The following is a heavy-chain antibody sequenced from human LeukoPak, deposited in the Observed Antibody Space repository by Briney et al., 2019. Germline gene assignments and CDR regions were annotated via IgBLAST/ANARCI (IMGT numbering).Heavy chain of an antibody. CDR3: ARTSSGFSLLDY. D-gene: IGHD6-19*01. Sequence: SETLSLTCTVSSGSISNYYWSWIRQPPGKGLEWIGYIYYSGSTNYNPSLKSRVTISVDTSKNQFSLKLSSVTAADTAVYYCARTSSGFSLLDYWGQGTLVTVSS. J-gene: IGHJ4*02. V-gene: IGHV4-59*01. CDR1: SGSISNYY. CDR2: IYYSGST.